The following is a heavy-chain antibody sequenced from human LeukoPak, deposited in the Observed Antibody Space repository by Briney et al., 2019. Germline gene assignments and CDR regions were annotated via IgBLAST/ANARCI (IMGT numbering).Heavy chain of an antibody. D-gene: IGHD3-10*01. V-gene: IGHV3-66*01. CDR2: IYSGGST. CDR1: GVTFSSNY. CDR3: ARDLSGTRSY. Sequence: GGSLRLSCAAAGVTFSSNYMSGVRQAPGKGLEWVSVIYSGGSTYYADSVKGRFTISRDNAKNSLFLQMNSLRAEDTDVYYCARDLSGTRSYWGQGTLVTVSS. J-gene: IGHJ4*02.